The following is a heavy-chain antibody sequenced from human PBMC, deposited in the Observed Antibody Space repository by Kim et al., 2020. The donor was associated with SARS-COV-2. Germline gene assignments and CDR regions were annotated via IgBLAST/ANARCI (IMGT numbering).Heavy chain of an antibody. D-gene: IGHD5-12*01. Sequence: GGSLRLSCAASGFTFDDYGMSWVRQAPGKGLEWVSGINWNGGSTGYADSVKGRFTISRDNTKNSLYLQMNSLRAEDTALYHCARGDEPTLYSGYVVFDYWGQGTLVTVSS. CDR3: ARGDEPTLYSGYVVFDY. V-gene: IGHV3-20*01. J-gene: IGHJ4*02. CDR1: GFTFDDYG. CDR2: INWNGGST.